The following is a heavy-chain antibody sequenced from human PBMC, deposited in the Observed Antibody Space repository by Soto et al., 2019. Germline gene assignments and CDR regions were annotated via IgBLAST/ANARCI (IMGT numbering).Heavy chain of an antibody. CDR1: GYSFTSYW. V-gene: IGHV5-10-1*01. Sequence: GESLKISCKGSGYSFTSYWISWVRQMPGKGLEWMGRIDPSDSYTNYSPSFQGHVTISAVKSISTAYLQWSSLKASDTAMYYCARPVIAARPDYYYGMDVWGQGTTVTVSS. CDR2: IDPSDSYT. D-gene: IGHD6-6*01. CDR3: ARPVIAARPDYYYGMDV. J-gene: IGHJ6*02.